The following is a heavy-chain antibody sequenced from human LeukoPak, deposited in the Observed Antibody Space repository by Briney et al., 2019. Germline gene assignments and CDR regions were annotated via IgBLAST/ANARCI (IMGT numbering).Heavy chain of an antibody. CDR1: GFTFSSYG. Sequence: PGGSLRLSCAASGFTFSSYGMHWVRQAPGKGLEWVSYISSSGSTIYYADSVKGRFTISRDNAKSSLYLQMNSLRAEDTAVYYCARVHTVVTPFDSWGQGTLVTVSS. D-gene: IGHD4-23*01. CDR3: ARVHTVVTPFDS. CDR2: ISSSGSTI. J-gene: IGHJ4*02. V-gene: IGHV3-48*01.